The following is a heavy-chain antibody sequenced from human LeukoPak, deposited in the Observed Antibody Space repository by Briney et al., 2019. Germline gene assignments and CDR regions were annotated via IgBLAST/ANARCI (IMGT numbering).Heavy chain of an antibody. CDR2: ISWNSVNI. Sequence: PGGSLRLSCAASGFTFSSYSMNWVRLAPGRGLEWVSGISWNSVNIAYADSVKGRFTISRDNAKNSLYLQMDSLRAEDTALYYCARAPSLRLGTAFDVWGQGTMVTVSS. D-gene: IGHD7-27*01. CDR3: ARAPSLRLGTAFDV. CDR1: GFTFSSYS. J-gene: IGHJ3*01. V-gene: IGHV3-9*01.